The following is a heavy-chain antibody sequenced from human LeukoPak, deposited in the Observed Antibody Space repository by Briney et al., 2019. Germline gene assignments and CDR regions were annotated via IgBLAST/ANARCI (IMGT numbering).Heavy chain of an antibody. CDR3: AKDYSDAFDI. J-gene: IGHJ3*02. D-gene: IGHD2-15*01. Sequence: GGSLRLSCAASGFTFSSFWMHWVRQAPGKGLVWVSHIDSDGSDTTYADSVKGRFTISRDNAKNTLYLQMNSLRAEDTAVYYCAKDYSDAFDIWGQGTMVTVSS. V-gene: IGHV3-74*01. CDR1: GFTFSSFW. CDR2: IDSDGSDT.